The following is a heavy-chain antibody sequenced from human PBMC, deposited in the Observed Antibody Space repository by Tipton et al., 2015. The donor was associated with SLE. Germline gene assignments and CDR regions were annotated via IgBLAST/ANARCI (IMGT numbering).Heavy chain of an antibody. D-gene: IGHD7-27*01. CDR2: IYHNGST. CDR1: GGSFSGYY. Sequence: TLSLTCAVYGGSFSGYYWSWIRQSPGKGLEWIGYIYHNGSTYYNPSLKSRVTMSVDRSQKQFSLKLSSVTAADTAVYFCARGPNWGLDDGFDIWGQGTVVSVSS. J-gene: IGHJ3*02. CDR3: ARGPNWGLDDGFDI. V-gene: IGHV4-34*01.